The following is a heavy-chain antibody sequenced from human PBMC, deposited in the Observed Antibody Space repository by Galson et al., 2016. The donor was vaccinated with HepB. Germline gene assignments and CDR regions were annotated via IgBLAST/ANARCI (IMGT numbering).Heavy chain of an antibody. V-gene: IGHV1-3*01. Sequence: ASGYSFSSYAFHWVRQAPGQRLEWLGWINAGEGNTEYSQKFQGRVSLTSDTSATTVYMELSRLRQEDTAVYFCATVIIDFSTGSSSKSAFETWGQGTRLTVSS. J-gene: IGHJ3*02. CDR3: ATVIIDFSTGSSSKSAFET. CDR2: INAGEGNT. CDR1: GYSFSSYA. D-gene: IGHD3/OR15-3a*01.